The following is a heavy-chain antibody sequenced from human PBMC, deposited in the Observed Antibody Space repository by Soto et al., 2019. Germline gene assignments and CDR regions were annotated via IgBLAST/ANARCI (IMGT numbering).Heavy chain of an antibody. V-gene: IGHV1-69*01. D-gene: IGHD3-10*01. Sequence: QVQLVQSGAEVKKPGSSVKVSCKASGGTFSSYAISWVRQAPGQGLEWMGGIIPIFGTANYEQKFQGRVTITADESTSTAYMELSSLRSEDTAVYYCARDLHYYGSGSYYEYYYYGMDVWGQGTTVTVSS. CDR2: IIPIFGTA. CDR3: ARDLHYYGSGSYYEYYYYGMDV. J-gene: IGHJ6*02. CDR1: GGTFSSYA.